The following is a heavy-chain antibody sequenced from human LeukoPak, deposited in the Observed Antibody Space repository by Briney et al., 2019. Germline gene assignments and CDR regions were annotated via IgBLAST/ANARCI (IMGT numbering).Heavy chain of an antibody. J-gene: IGHJ4*02. Sequence: GGSLRLSCAASGFTVSSNYMSWVRQAPGKGLEWVSVIYSGGSTYYADSVKGRFTISRDNFKNTLDLQMDSLRAEDTAVYYCARMSGSHIDYWGQGTLVTVSS. CDR1: GFTVSSNY. CDR3: ARMSGSHIDY. CDR2: IYSGGST. V-gene: IGHV3-53*01. D-gene: IGHD1-26*01.